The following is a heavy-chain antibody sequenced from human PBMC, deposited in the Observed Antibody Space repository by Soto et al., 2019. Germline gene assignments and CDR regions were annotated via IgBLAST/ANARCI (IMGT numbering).Heavy chain of an antibody. J-gene: IGHJ5*02. CDR1: GGSISNPSYY. CDR2: IFYTGRT. V-gene: IGHV4-39*01. Sequence: PSGTLSLTCSVSGGSISNPSYYWGWVRQPPGKGLEWIGDIFYTGRTYYSPSLKSRVTISVDTSKEQFSLNLTSVTAADTAVYFCEGLTFRIASPSHGRSNWFGPWATGTLVTVSS. CDR3: EGLTFRIASPSHGRSNWFGP. D-gene: IGHD2-21*01.